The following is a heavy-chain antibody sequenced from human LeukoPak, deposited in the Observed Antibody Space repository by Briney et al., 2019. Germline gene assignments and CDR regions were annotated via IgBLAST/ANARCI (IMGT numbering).Heavy chain of an antibody. CDR1: GFTFDDYG. V-gene: IGHV3-20*04. CDR2: INWNGGST. Sequence: PGGSLRLSCAASGFTFDDYGMSWVRQAPGKGLEWVSGINWNGGSTGYADSVKGRFTISRDNAKNSLYLQMNSLRAEDTALYYCTTVIAVIGDLYRYYYHYMDVWGKGTTVTVSS. CDR3: TTVIAVIGDLYRYYYHYMDV. J-gene: IGHJ6*03. D-gene: IGHD4-17*01.